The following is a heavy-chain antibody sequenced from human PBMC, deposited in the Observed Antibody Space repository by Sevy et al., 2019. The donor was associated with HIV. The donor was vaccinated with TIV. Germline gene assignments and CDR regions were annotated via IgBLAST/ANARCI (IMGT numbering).Heavy chain of an antibody. Sequence: ASVKVSCKASGYTFTSYYMHWVRQAPGQGLEWMGIINPSGGSTSYAQKFQGRVTMTRDTSTSTVYMELSSLRSEDTAVYYCARAIVATIPYYYYGMDVWGQRTTVTVSS. D-gene: IGHD5-12*01. CDR2: INPSGGST. V-gene: IGHV1-46*03. J-gene: IGHJ6*02. CDR1: GYTFTSYY. CDR3: ARAIVATIPYYYYGMDV.